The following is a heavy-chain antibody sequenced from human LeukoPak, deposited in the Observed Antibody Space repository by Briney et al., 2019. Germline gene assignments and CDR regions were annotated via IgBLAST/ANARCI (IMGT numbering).Heavy chain of an antibody. CDR1: GDSVSSNSTA. CDR2: TYYRSKWYN. Sequence: SQTLSLTCAISGDSVSSNSTAWNWIRQSPSRGLEWLGRTYYRSKWYNDYTVSVKSRITFNADTSKNQFSLQLNSVTPEDTAVYYCARKGLSSDSFDNWGQGTMVTVSS. D-gene: IGHD3-16*02. J-gene: IGHJ3*02. V-gene: IGHV6-1*01. CDR3: ARKGLSSDSFDN.